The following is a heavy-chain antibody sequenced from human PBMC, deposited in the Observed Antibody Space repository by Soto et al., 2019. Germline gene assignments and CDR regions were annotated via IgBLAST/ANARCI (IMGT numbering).Heavy chain of an antibody. CDR1: GFTFSSYE. Sequence: GGSLRLSCAASGFTFSSYEMDWVRQAPGKGLEWVAYISSSGTILYGDSVKGRFTISRDNTDNSLYLQMNSLTAEDTAVYYCTKEKYVMHSGYDAFAVWGRGPMLTV. CDR3: TKEKYVMHSGYDAFAV. D-gene: IGHD5-12*01. J-gene: IGHJ3*01. V-gene: IGHV3-48*03. CDR2: ISSSGTI.